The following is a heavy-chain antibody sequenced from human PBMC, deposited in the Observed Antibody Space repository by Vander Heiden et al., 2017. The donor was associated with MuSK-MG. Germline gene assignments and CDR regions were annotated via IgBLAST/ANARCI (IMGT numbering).Heavy chain of an antibody. CDR2: IIPICGTA. D-gene: IGHD3-22*01. CDR1: GGPSNTYA. CDR3: ASRGEDSSGYLYYFDY. Sequence: QVQLVPSGAAVEKTGASVKVSCKASGGPSNTYAISGVLQAPGQGLEWMGGIIPICGTANYAQKFQGRVTITADESTSTAYMELSSLRSEDTAVYYCASRGEDSSGYLYYFDYWGQGTLVTVSS. J-gene: IGHJ4*02. V-gene: IGHV1-69*01.